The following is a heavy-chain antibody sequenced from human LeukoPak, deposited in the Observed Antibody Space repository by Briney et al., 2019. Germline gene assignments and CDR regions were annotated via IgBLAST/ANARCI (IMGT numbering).Heavy chain of an antibody. J-gene: IGHJ4*02. CDR1: GFTVSSNY. D-gene: IGHD2-21*02. CDR3: ARATRNVVVTAFDY. Sequence: PGGSLRLSCAASGFTVSSNYMSWVRQAPGKGLEWVSVIYSGGSTYYADSVKGRFTISRDNSKNTLYLQMNSLRAEDTAVYYCARATRNVVVTAFDYWGQGTLVIVSS. CDR2: IYSGGST. V-gene: IGHV3-53*01.